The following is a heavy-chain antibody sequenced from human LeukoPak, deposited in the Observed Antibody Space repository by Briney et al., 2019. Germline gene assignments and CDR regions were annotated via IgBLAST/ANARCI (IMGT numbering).Heavy chain of an antibody. D-gene: IGHD3-3*01. CDR2: ISAYNGNT. J-gene: IGHJ5*02. CDR1: GYTFTSYG. CDR3: ARGPPIQSSDFWSGYYDGGVSSVNWFDP. V-gene: IGHV1-18*01. Sequence: ASVKVSCKASGYTFTSYGISWVRQAPGQGLEWMGWISAYNGNTNYAQKLQGRVTMTTDTSTSTAYMELRSLRSDDTAVYYCARGPPIQSSDFWSGYYDGGVSSVNWFDPWGQGTLVTVSS.